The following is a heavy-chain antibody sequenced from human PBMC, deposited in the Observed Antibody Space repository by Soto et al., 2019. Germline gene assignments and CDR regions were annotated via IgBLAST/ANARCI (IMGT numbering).Heavy chain of an antibody. CDR2: ISAYNGNT. CDR3: ARYRYFDFPYYYYYGMDV. J-gene: IGHJ6*02. Sequence: GASVKVSCKASGYTFTSYGISWVRQAPGQGLEWMGWISAYNGNTNYAQKLQGRVTMTTDTSTSTAYMELRSLRSDDTAVYYCARYRYFDFPYYYYYGMDVWGQGTTVSVSS. CDR1: GYTFTSYG. V-gene: IGHV1-18*01. D-gene: IGHD3-9*01.